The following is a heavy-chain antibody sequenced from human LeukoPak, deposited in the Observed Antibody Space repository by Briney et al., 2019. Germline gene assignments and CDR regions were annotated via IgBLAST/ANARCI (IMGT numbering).Heavy chain of an antibody. D-gene: IGHD2-2*01. Sequence: ASVKVSCKASGYTFTGYYMHWVRQAPGQGLEWMGWINPNSGGTNYAQKFQGRVTMTRDTSISTAYMELSRLRSDDTAVYYCARYVYCRSTSCYVKNAFDIWGQGTMVTVSS. CDR3: ARYVYCRSTSCYVKNAFDI. CDR2: INPNSGGT. CDR1: GYTFTGYY. V-gene: IGHV1-2*02. J-gene: IGHJ3*02.